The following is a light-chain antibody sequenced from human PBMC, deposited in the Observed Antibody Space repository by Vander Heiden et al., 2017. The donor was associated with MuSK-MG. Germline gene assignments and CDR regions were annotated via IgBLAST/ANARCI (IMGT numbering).Light chain of an antibody. CDR2: WAS. V-gene: IGKV4-1*01. Sequence: DIVMTQSPDSLTVSLGERATINCKSSQSVLYSPNNKNYLAWFQQKAGQPPKALIYWASARESGVPDRFSGSGSGTDFTLTISSLQAEDVAIYYCQQYYTTRLTVGGGTMVEIK. CDR1: QSVLYSPNNKNY. CDR3: QQYYTTRLT. J-gene: IGKJ4*01.